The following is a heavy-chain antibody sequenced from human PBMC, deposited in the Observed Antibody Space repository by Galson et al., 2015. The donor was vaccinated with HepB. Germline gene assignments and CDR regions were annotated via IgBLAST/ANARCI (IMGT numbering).Heavy chain of an antibody. CDR3: ARHPRRNVWFGEGGP. V-gene: IGHV4-39*01. J-gene: IGHJ5*02. CDR1: GGSIISSNYC. CDR2: ISYSGNT. D-gene: IGHD3-10*01. Sequence: SETLSLTCTVSGGSIISSNYCWGWIRQPPGKGLEWFGSISYSGNTYYNPSLRSRVTISVDTSKNQFSLKLSAVTAADTAVYYCARHPRRNVWFGEGGPWGQGTLVTVSS.